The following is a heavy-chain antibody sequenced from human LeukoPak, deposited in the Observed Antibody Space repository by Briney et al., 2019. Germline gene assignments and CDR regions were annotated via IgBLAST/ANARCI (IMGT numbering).Heavy chain of an antibody. J-gene: IGHJ5*02. D-gene: IGHD3-16*02. CDR3: ARGRSSFDP. V-gene: IGHV4-39*07. CDR2: IYYSGST. CDR1: GGSISSSSYY. Sequence: PSETLSLTCTVSGGSISSSSYYWGWIRQPPGKGLEWIGSIYYSGSTYYNPSLKSRVTISVDTSKNQFSLKLSSVTAADTAVYYCARGRSSFDPWGQGTLVTVSS.